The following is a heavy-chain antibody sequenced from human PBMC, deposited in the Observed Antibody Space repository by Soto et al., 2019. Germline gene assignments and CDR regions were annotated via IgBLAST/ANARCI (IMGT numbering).Heavy chain of an antibody. CDR1: GGSVSSGSYY. Sequence: QVQLQESGPGLVKPSETLSLTCTVSGGSVSSGSYYWSWIRQPPGKGLEWIGYIYYSGSTNYNPSLKSRVTISVDTSKNPFPLKLSSVTAADTAVYYCARHVEMAPAEGGYYYGMDVWGQGTTVTVSS. CDR2: IYYSGST. V-gene: IGHV4-61*01. D-gene: IGHD2-15*01. CDR3: ARHVEMAPAEGGYYYGMDV. J-gene: IGHJ6*02.